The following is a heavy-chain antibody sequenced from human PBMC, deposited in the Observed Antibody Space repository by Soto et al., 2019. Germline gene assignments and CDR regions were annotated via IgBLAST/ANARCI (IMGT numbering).Heavy chain of an antibody. J-gene: IGHJ6*03. CDR1: GDSFNDYY. D-gene: IGHD5-12*01. CDR3: ARESGGATATLDYYYFYMDV. V-gene: IGHV1-2*04. CDR2: INPNGGVT. Sequence: QVQLVQSGAEVRKPGASVTVSCRSSGDSFNDYYIHWVRQAPGQGFEWMGWINPNGGVTKYAQKSQGWVSMTRDTSIRTVYMQLSRLGSDDTAVYYCARESGGATATLDYYYFYMDVWGTGTTVTVSS.